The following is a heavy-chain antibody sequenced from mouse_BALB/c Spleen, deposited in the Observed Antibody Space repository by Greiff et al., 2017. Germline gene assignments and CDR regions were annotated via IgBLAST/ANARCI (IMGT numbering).Heavy chain of an antibody. CDR3: ATYYYGSSYGYYAMDY. CDR2: IWAGGST. D-gene: IGHD1-1*01. V-gene: IGHV2-9*02. J-gene: IGHJ4*01. CDR1: GFSLTSYG. Sequence: QVQLQQSGPGLVAPSQSLSITCTVSGFSLTSYGVHWVRQPPGKGLEWLGVIWAGGSTNYNSALMSRLSISKDNSKSQVFLKMNSLQTDDTAMYYCATYYYGSSYGYYAMDYWGQGTSVTVSS.